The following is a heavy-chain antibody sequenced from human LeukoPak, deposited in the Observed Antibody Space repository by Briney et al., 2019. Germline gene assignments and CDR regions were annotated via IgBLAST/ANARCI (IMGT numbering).Heavy chain of an antibody. Sequence: PGGSLRLSCAASGFTLSNYVINWVRQAPGKGLEWVSSISSSGTYIYYADSVKGRFTISRDNAKNSLFLQMNSLRAEDTAVYYCVSGNDPDYVWGTYRLDAFDIWGEGTMVIVSS. D-gene: IGHD3-16*02. J-gene: IGHJ3*02. V-gene: IGHV3-21*01. CDR2: ISSSGTYI. CDR3: VSGNDPDYVWGTYRLDAFDI. CDR1: GFTLSNYV.